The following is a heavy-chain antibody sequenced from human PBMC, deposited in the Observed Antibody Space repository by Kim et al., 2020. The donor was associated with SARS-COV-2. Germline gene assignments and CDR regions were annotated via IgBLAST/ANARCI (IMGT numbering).Heavy chain of an antibody. D-gene: IGHD1-26*01. Sequence: ADSVKGRFTISRDNSKNTLYLQMNSLRAEDTAVYYCAKAHSGSYYDAFDIWGQGLMVTVSS. J-gene: IGHJ3*02. V-gene: IGHV3-30*02. CDR3: AKAHSGSYYDAFDI.